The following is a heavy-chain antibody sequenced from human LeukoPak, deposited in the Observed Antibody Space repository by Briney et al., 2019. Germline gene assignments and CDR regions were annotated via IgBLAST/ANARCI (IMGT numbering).Heavy chain of an antibody. CDR2: IRGSRRST. V-gene: IGHV3-23*01. D-gene: IGHD1-26*01. CDR3: AKLASGSYEY. CDR1: GFTFSNYA. Sequence: GGSLRLSCAASGFTFSNYAISWVRRAPGKGLEWVSTIRGSRRSTYDAEPVKGRFPISSDLSKNTLYLQMNRLRAEDTALYYCAKLASGSYEYWGQGPLVIVSS. J-gene: IGHJ1*01.